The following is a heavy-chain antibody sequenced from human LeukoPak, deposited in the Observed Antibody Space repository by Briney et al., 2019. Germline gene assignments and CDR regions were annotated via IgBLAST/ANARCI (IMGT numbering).Heavy chain of an antibody. CDR1: GYTFTSYA. CDR2: INAGNGNT. D-gene: IGHD5-12*01. J-gene: IGHJ6*02. CDR3: ARVGVATNYYYYYGMDV. Sequence: ASVKVSCKASGYTFTSYAMHWVRQAPGQRLEWMGWINAGNGNTKYSQKFQGRVTITRDTSASTAYTELSSLRSEDTAVYYCARVGVATNYYYYYGMDVWGQGTTVTVSS. V-gene: IGHV1-3*01.